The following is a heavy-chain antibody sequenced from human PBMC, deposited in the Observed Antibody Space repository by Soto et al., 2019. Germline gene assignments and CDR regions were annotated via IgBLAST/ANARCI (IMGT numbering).Heavy chain of an antibody. J-gene: IGHJ6*03. CDR3: ARGDIVVVAVAILYRYNYYMDV. Sequence: VSAISGSGGSTYYADSVKGRFTISRDNSKNTLYLQMNSLRAEDTAVYYCARGDIVVVAVAILYRYNYYMDVWGKGTTVTVSS. CDR2: ISGSGGST. D-gene: IGHD2-2*01. V-gene: IGHV3-23*01.